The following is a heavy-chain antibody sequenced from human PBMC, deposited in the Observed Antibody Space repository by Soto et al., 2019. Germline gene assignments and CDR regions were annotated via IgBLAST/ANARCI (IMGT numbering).Heavy chain of an antibody. CDR2: IYTDGTT. CDR1: GDAISDYFY. Sequence: QVQLQGSGPGQVKPSETMSLTYTGSGDAISDYFYWSWIRKPAGKGLEWIGRIYTDGTTKYNPSLKSRVTLSLDKSKNQFALRLGSVTAADAAGYYFAREVRGGFTGIFDQWGRGSRGTVSS. J-gene: IGHJ4*02. D-gene: IGHD2-15*01. CDR3: AREVRGGFTGIFDQ. V-gene: IGHV4-4*07.